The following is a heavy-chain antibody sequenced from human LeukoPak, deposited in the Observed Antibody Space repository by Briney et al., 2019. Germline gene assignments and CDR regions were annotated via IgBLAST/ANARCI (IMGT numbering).Heavy chain of an antibody. V-gene: IGHV3-74*01. CDR1: GFTSSIYW. J-gene: IGHJ4*02. CDR3: ASLDY. CDR2: INSDGRST. Sequence: PGRSLRLSRAASGFTSSIYWVHWIRRAPGKGVVWVSRINSDGRSTRSADSVKGRFTISRDDAKNTLYLQMNTLRAEDTAMYYCASLDYWGQGTPVTVSS.